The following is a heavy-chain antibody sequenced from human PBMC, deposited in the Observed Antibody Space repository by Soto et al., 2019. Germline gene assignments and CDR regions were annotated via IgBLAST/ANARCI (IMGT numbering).Heavy chain of an antibody. J-gene: IGHJ4*02. CDR3: ARSVAVPGAHIDY. CDR1: GGSISGSY. CDR2: VYYTGST. Sequence: QVQLQESGPGLVKPSETLSLTCSVSGGSISGSYWSWIRQSPGKGLECPGYVYYTGSTNYSPSLRSRVSISVDTSKNEFSLRLSSVTAADTAVYFCARSVAVPGAHIDYWGQGTQVTVSS. D-gene: IGHD6-19*01. V-gene: IGHV4-59*01.